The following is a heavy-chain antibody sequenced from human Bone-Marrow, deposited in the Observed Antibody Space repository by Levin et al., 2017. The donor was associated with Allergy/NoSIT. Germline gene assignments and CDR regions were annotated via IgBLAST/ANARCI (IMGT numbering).Heavy chain of an antibody. V-gene: IGHV3-23*01. CDR3: ARVTGTTKRWLLLSSWYFDV. D-gene: IGHD5-24*01. CDR1: GFTFNNYA. J-gene: IGHJ2*01. Sequence: PGGSLRLSCAASGFTFNNYAMAWVRQAPGRGLEWVSTISANRAATYYAASVKGRSTISRDRSRNTLFLQVNSLRVDDTAVYYCARVTGTTKRWLLLSSWYFDVWGRGFLVTVSS. CDR2: ISANRAAT.